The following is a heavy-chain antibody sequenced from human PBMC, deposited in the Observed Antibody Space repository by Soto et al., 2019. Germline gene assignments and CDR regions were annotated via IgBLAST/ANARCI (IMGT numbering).Heavy chain of an antibody. V-gene: IGHV3-33*01. Sequence: QVQLVESGGTVVQPGGSLRLSCAASGFSFSSHGMHWVRQAPGKGLEWVAHLWAGGNIRYYAYSVNGRFTISSDHSKNTLYLQRSRLGAEDTAVYYCTRDAQQLANYGMDVWGQGTTVTVSS. CDR2: LWAGGNIR. D-gene: IGHD6-13*01. CDR3: TRDAQQLANYGMDV. CDR1: GFSFSSHG. J-gene: IGHJ6*02.